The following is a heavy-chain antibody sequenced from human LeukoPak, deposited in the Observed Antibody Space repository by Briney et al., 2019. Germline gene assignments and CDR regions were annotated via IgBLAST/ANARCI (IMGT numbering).Heavy chain of an antibody. CDR2: IYYSGSA. V-gene: IGHV4-59*08. J-gene: IGHJ4*02. Sequence: GSLRLSCAASGFTFSSYEMNWVRQAPGKGLEWIGSIYYSGSANYNPALKSRVIISVDTSKNQFSLKLTSVTAADTAVYYCASARDFGWEGIWNWGQGTLVTVSS. D-gene: IGHD6-19*01. CDR3: ASARDFGWEGIWN. CDR1: GFTFSSYE.